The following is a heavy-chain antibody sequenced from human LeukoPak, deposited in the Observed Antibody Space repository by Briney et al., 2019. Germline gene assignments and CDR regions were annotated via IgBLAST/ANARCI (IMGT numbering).Heavy chain of an antibody. CDR3: ARSTYSSGWRDY. J-gene: IGHJ4*02. D-gene: IGHD6-19*01. CDR1: GFTFSSHA. V-gene: IGHV3-23*01. Sequence: GGSLRLSCAPSGFTFSSHAMSWVRQAPGKGLEWVSGISGNGANTYYADSVKGRFTISRDNSKNTLYLQMNSLRAEDTAVYSCARSTYSSGWRDYWGQGTLLTVSS. CDR2: ISGNGANT.